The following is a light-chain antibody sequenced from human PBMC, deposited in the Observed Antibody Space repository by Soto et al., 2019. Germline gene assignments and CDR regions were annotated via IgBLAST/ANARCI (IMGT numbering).Light chain of an antibody. V-gene: IGKV1-5*03. CDR2: RAS. CDR3: QQYKGFPLT. Sequence: DIQMTQSPSTPSASVGDRVTLTCRASQSISSWLAWYQQKPGKAPKLLIYRASNLDSGVPSRFSGSGSGREFTLTISSLQPEDFATYYCQQYKGFPLTFGGGTKVEI. J-gene: IGKJ4*01. CDR1: QSISSW.